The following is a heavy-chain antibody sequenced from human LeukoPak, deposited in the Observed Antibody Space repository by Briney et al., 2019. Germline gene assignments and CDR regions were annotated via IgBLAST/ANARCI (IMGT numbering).Heavy chain of an antibody. CDR1: GYTFSGYY. D-gene: IGHD2-15*01. CDR3: ARVLYCSGGSCYGMDV. J-gene: IGHJ6*02. CDR2: INPNSGGT. Sequence: PEASVKVSCKGSGYTFSGYYIQWVRQAPGQGLEWMGWINPNSGGTNYAQKFQGRVTMTRDTSISTAYMELSRLRSDDTAVYYCARVLYCSGGSCYGMDVWGQGTTVTVSS. V-gene: IGHV1-2*02.